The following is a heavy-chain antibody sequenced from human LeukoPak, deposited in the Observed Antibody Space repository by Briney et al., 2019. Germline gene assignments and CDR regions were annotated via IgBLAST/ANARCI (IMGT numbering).Heavy chain of an antibody. CDR2: IIPILGIA. J-gene: IGHJ4*02. D-gene: IGHD6-19*01. CDR1: GGTFSSYA. V-gene: IGHV1-69*04. CDR3: ARVTAVAGTLLDY. Sequence: SVKVSCKASGGTFSSYAISWVRQAPGQGLEWMGRIIPILGIANYAQKFQGRVTITADKSTSTAYMELSSLRSEDTAVYYCARVTAVAGTLLDYWGRGTLVTVSS.